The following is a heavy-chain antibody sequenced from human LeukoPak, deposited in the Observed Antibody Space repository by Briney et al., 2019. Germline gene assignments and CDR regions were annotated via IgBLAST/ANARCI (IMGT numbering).Heavy chain of an antibody. CDR2: IYYSGST. CDR1: GGSISSYY. Sequence: SETLSLTCTVSGGSISSYYWSWLRQPPGKGLEWIGYIYYSGSTNYNPSLKSRVTISVDTSKNQFSLKLSSVTAADTAVYYCARKPYYYAFDIWGQGTMVTVSS. D-gene: IGHD3-10*01. CDR3: ARKPYYYAFDI. V-gene: IGHV4-59*08. J-gene: IGHJ3*02.